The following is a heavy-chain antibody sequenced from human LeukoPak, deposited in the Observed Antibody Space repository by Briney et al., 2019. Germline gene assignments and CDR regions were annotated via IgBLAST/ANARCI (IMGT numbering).Heavy chain of an antibody. Sequence: PGGSLRLSCAASGFTFSSYSMNWVRQAPGKGLEWVSSISSSSSYIYYADSVKGRFTISRDNAKNSLYLQMNSLRAEDTAVYYCARDSSGWSPDFDYWGQGTLVTVSS. J-gene: IGHJ4*02. V-gene: IGHV3-21*01. CDR3: ARDSSGWSPDFDY. D-gene: IGHD6-19*01. CDR2: ISSSSSYI. CDR1: GFTFSSYS.